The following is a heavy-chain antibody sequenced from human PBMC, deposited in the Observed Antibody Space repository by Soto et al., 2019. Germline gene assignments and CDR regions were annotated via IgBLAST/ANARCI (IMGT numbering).Heavy chain of an antibody. CDR1: GFAFSSYW. Sequence: PGGSLRLSCAASGFAFSSYWMHWVRQAPGKGLVWVSRIDPYETGINYADSVKGRFTISRDNAKNTLYLQMNSLRAEDKAVYYCKSDTFGGRDSWGQGTLVTVSS. V-gene: IGHV3-74*01. D-gene: IGHD2-15*01. J-gene: IGHJ4*02. CDR2: IDPYETGI. CDR3: KSDTFGGRDS.